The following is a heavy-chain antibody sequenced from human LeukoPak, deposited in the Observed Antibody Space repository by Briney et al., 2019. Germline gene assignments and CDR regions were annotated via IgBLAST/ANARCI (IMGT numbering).Heavy chain of an antibody. CDR3: ARDRRRELLHAFDI. Sequence: SETLSLTCTVSGGSISRHYWSWIRQPPGKGLEWIAYIDYSGSTNYNPSLKSRVTISVDASKNQFSPKLSSVTAADTAVYHCARDRRRELLHAFDIWGQGTMVTVSS. CDR2: IDYSGST. J-gene: IGHJ3*02. CDR1: GGSISRHY. D-gene: IGHD1-26*01. V-gene: IGHV4-59*11.